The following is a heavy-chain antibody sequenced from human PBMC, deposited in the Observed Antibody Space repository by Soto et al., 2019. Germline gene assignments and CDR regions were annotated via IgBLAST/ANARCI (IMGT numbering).Heavy chain of an antibody. CDR1: GFTVRSSY. D-gene: IGHD2-21*02. CDR2: MYSGGTT. J-gene: IGHJ5*02. Sequence: EVQVVESGGGLVQPGGSLRLSCAASGFTVRSSYMSWVRQAPGKGLEWVSRMYSGGTTYYADSVRGRFSISRDNSKNTLFLQMNSVRAEDTAVYYCAREMTAARGGSWGQGALVIVSS. V-gene: IGHV3-66*01. CDR3: AREMTAARGGS.